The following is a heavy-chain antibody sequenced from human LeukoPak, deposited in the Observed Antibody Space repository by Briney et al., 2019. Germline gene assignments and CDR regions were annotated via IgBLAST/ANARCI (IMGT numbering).Heavy chain of an antibody. CDR2: ISGSGGST. V-gene: IGHV3-23*01. CDR3: AKDCIAARPYGMDV. Sequence: AGGSLRLSCAASGFTFSSYAMSWVRQAPGKGLEWVSAISGSGGSTYYADSVKGRFTISRDNSKNTLYLQMNSLRAEDTAVYYCAKDCIAARPYGMDVWGQGTTVTVSS. CDR1: GFTFSSYA. J-gene: IGHJ6*02. D-gene: IGHD6-6*01.